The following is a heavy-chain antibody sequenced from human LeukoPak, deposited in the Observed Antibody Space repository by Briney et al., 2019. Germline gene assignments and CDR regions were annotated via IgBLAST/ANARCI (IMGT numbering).Heavy chain of an antibody. CDR3: ARWYSSGWAFDY. CDR2: IYYSGST. J-gene: IGHJ4*02. CDR1: GASVSSYY. D-gene: IGHD6-19*01. Sequence: PSETLSLTCTVSGASVSSYYWSWIRQPPGKGLEWVGYIYYSGSTNYTPSLKSRATISVDTSKNQFSLKLSSVTAADTAVYYCARWYSSGWAFDYWGQGTLVTVSS. V-gene: IGHV4-59*08.